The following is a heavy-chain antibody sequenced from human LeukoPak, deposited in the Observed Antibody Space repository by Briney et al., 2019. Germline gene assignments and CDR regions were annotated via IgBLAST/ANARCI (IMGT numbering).Heavy chain of an antibody. Sequence: PGGSLRLSCAASGFTFSSYEMNWVRQAPGKGLEWVSYISSSGTTIYYADSVKGRFTISRDNAKNSLYLQMNSLRAEDTAVYYCARVYDSSGYYLDYWGQGTLVTVSS. D-gene: IGHD3-22*01. J-gene: IGHJ4*02. CDR1: GFTFSSYE. CDR2: ISSSGTTI. CDR3: ARVYDSSGYYLDY. V-gene: IGHV3-48*03.